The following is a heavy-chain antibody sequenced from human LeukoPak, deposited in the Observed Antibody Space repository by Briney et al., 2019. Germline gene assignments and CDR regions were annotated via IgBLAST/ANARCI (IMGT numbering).Heavy chain of an antibody. CDR1: GFTFSDYG. CDR3: ARGGVHGDFLLLSWFDP. V-gene: IGHV3-69-1*01. J-gene: IGHJ5*02. D-gene: IGHD4-17*01. CDR2: ISSSGRI. Sequence: GRSLRLSCAASGFTFSDYGVHWVRQAPGKGLEWVSSISSSGRIQYADSVKGRFTISRDNARNSLYLQMNSLRAEDTAVYYCARGGVHGDFLLLSWFDPWGQGTLVTVPS.